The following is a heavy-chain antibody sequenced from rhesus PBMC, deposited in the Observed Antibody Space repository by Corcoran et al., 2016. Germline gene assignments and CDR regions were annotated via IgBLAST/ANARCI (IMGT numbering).Heavy chain of an antibody. CDR3: ARGSYYYSGSYYYVEYGLDF. V-gene: IGHV4S10*01. J-gene: IGHJ6*01. CDR2: INGSSTST. D-gene: IGHD3-16*01. Sequence: QVQLQESGPGVVKPSETLSLTCAVSGGSISDSYRWSWIRQPPGKELEWIGYINGSSTSTTYNTSLKSRVTMSKVTSKNHVSLKLSSVTSADTAVYDCARGSYYYSGSYYYVEYGLDFWGQGVVVTVSS. CDR1: GGSISDSYR.